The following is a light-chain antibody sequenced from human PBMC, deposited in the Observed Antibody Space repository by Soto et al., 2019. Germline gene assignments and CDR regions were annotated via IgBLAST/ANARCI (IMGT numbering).Light chain of an antibody. CDR3: QQYNDWPFT. J-gene: IGKJ3*01. Sequence: EIVMTQSPATLSVSPGERATLSCRASQRVSSNLAWYQQKPGQAPRLLIYGVSTRATGIPARFSGSESGTEFTLTISSLQSEDFAVYYCQQYNDWPFTFGPGTKVDI. CDR2: GVS. V-gene: IGKV3-15*01. CDR1: QRVSSN.